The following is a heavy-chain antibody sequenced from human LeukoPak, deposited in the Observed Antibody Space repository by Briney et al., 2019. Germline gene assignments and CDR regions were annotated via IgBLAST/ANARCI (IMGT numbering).Heavy chain of an antibody. CDR2: ISSSGTTI. Sequence: PGGSLRLSCAASRFRFSDSYMSSIRQAPGKGLERVSYISSSGTTIYYAASVKGRFTISRDNAKNSLYLQMNSLRAEDTAVYYCARNRGYGGYDSDYWGQGTLVTVSS. J-gene: IGHJ4*02. V-gene: IGHV3-11*01. D-gene: IGHD5-12*01. CDR1: RFRFSDSY. CDR3: ARNRGYGGYDSDY.